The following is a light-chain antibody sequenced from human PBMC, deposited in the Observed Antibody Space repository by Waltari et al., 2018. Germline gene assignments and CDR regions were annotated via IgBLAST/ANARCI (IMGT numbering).Light chain of an antibody. Sequence: EIVLTQSPGTLSLSPGESATLSCRASQTIIANYLAWYQQKPGQAPRLLIYGASNRATGIPDRFSGSGSGTDFTLTISRLEPEDYAVYHCQQYGTSSAPTFGGGTKVEIK. CDR3: QQYGTSSAPT. J-gene: IGKJ4*01. V-gene: IGKV3-20*01. CDR1: QTIIANY. CDR2: GAS.